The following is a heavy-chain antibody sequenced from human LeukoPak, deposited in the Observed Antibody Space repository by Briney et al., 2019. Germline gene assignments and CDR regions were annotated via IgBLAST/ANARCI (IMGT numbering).Heavy chain of an antibody. CDR2: ISSSSSYI. J-gene: IGHJ4*02. D-gene: IGHD5-18*01. CDR1: GFTFSSYS. V-gene: IGHV3-21*01. Sequence: RPGGSLRLSCAASGFTFSSYSMNWVRQAPGKGLEWVSSISSSSSYIYYADSVKGRFTISRDNAKNSLYLQMNSLRAEDTAVYYCARDPQRSYGSYFDYWGQGTLVTVSS. CDR3: ARDPQRSYGSYFDY.